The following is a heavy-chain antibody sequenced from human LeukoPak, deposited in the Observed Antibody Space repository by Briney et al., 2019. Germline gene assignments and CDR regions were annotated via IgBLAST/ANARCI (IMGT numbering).Heavy chain of an antibody. CDR3: ERGGFDTIGFDY. J-gene: IGHJ4*02. CDR2: INSDGSIT. D-gene: IGHD3-10*01. Sequence: GGSLRLSCVASGFTFSSYWMHWVRQAPGKGLVWVSRINSDGSITTYADSVRGRFTISRDNAKHTLYLQMNSLRAEDTAVYYCERGGFDTIGFDYWGQGTLVTVSS. CDR1: GFTFSSYW. V-gene: IGHV3-74*01.